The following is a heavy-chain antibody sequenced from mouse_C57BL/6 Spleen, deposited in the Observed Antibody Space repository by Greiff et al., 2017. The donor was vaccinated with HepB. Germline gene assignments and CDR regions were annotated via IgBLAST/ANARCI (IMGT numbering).Heavy chain of an antibody. V-gene: IGHV1-72*01. CDR2: IDPNSGGT. CDR1: GYTFTSYW. Sequence: QVQLQQPGAELVKPGASVKLSCKASGYTFTSYWMHWVKQRPGRGLEWIGRIDPNSGGTKYNEKFKSKATLTVDKPSSTAYMQLSSLTSEDSAVYYCARWVTTVVADYYAMDYWGQGTSVTVSS. D-gene: IGHD1-1*01. CDR3: ARWVTTVVADYYAMDY. J-gene: IGHJ4*01.